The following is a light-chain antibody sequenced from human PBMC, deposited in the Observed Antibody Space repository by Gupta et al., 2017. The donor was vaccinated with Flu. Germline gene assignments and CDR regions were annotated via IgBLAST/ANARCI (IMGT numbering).Light chain of an antibody. CDR3: GTWDSSLSAGGV. CDR2: EHN. CDR1: SPNIENNY. J-gene: IGLJ3*02. V-gene: IGLV1-51*01. Sequence: QSVSTQLPPVSAAPGQKVTISSSGSSPNIENNYVSWYQQLPGTAPKLLIYEHNKRPSGIPNRFSGSKSGTSATLGITGLQTCDEADYYCGTWDSSLSAGGVFGGGTKLTVL.